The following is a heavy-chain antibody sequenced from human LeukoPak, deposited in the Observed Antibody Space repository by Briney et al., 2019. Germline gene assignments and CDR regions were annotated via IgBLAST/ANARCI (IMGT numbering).Heavy chain of an antibody. Sequence: SIYYSGSTYYTPSLKSRVTILVDTSKNQFSLKLSSVTAADTAVYYCASELLWFGERYFDYWGQGTLVTVSS. D-gene: IGHD3-10*01. CDR2: IYYSGST. V-gene: IGHV4-39*07. J-gene: IGHJ4*02. CDR3: ASELLWFGERYFDY.